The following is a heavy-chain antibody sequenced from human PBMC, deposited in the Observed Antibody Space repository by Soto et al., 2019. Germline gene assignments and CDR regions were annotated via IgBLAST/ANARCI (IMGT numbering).Heavy chain of an antibody. D-gene: IGHD6-13*01. CDR1: GFTFSSYA. V-gene: IGHV3-30-3*01. J-gene: IGHJ6*02. Sequence: QVQLVESGGGVVQPGRSLRLSCAASGFTFSSYAMHWVRQAPGKGLEWVAVISYDGSNKYYADSVKGRITISRDNYKNTLYLQRTSLRAEDTAVYYCARDLVAKGSCSWYCGMDVWGQGTTVTVSS. CDR3: ARDLVAKGSCSWYCGMDV. CDR2: ISYDGSNK.